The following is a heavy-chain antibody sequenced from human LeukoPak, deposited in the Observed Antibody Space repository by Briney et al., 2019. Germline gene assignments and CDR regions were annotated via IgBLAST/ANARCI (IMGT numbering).Heavy chain of an antibody. CDR2: IRDNIYTT. CDR3: TRARDAFDI. J-gene: IGHJ3*02. CDR1: GFTFSDYW. Sequence: PGGSLRLSCAASGFTFSDYWMTWVRQAPGKGLEWVGRIRDNIYTTEYAASVKGRFTISIDDSKNSLYLQMNSLKTEDTAVYYCTRARDAFDIWGQGTMVTVSS. V-gene: IGHV3-72*01.